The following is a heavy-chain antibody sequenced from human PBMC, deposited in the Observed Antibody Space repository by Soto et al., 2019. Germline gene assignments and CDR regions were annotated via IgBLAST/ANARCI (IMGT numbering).Heavy chain of an antibody. CDR1: GFSFSSYW. CDR3: ASDGVVVPAAIYYYYYMDV. CDR2: INSDGSST. J-gene: IGHJ6*03. Sequence: GGSLRLSCAASGFSFSSYWMHWVRQAPGKGLVWVSRINSDGSSTSYADSVKGRFTISRDNAKNTLYLQMNSLRAEDTAVYYCASDGVVVPAAIYYYYYMDVWGNGTTVTVSS. D-gene: IGHD2-2*01. V-gene: IGHV3-74*01.